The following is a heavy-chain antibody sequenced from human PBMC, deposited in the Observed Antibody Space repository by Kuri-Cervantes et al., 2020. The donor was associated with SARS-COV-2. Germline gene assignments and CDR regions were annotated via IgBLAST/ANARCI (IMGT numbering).Heavy chain of an antibody. CDR2: ISYDGSNK. J-gene: IGHJ3*02. V-gene: IGHV3-30-3*01. Sequence: GGSLRLSCAASGFTFSSYAMHWVRQAPGKGLEWVAVISYDGSNKYYADSVKGRFTISRDNSKNTRYLQMNSLRAEDTAVYYCAREGIGGYDYDAFDIWGQGTMVTVSS. D-gene: IGHD5-12*01. CDR3: AREGIGGYDYDAFDI. CDR1: GFTFSSYA.